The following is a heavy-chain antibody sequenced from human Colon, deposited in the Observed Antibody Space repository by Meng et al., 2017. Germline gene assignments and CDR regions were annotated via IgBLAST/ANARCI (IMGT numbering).Heavy chain of an antibody. CDR2: ISYDGSNK. J-gene: IGHJ4*02. CDR3: DPLGGSGDFDY. CDR1: GFTFSSYA. D-gene: IGHD1-26*01. Sequence: GESLRLSCAASGFTFSSYAMHWVRQAPGKGLEWVAVISYDGSNKYYADSVKGRFTISRDNSKNTLYLQMNSLRAEDTAVYYCDPLGGSGDFDYWGQGTLVTVSS. V-gene: IGHV3-30*01.